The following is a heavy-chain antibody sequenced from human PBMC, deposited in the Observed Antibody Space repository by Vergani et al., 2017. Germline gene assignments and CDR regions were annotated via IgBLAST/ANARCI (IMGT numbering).Heavy chain of an antibody. J-gene: IGHJ6*03. V-gene: IGHV4-4*03. CDR2: IFYSGTT. CDR1: GDSISSNNC. CDR3: ARVDTQVPATSHFYYMDV. Sequence: QVQLQESGPGLVKPPGTLSLTCAVSGDSISSNNCWTWVRQPPGKGLEWIGYIFYSGTTYDNPSLRGRLTISVDTSQNQFSLKLRSVTAADTAVYYCARVDTQVPATSHFYYMDVWGKGTTVVVSS. D-gene: IGHD6-25*01.